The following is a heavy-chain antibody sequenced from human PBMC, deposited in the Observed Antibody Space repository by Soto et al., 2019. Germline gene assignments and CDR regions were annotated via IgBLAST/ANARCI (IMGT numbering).Heavy chain of an antibody. J-gene: IGHJ6*02. Sequence: GGSLRLSCAASGFTFSNAWMSWVRQAPGKGLEWVGRIKSKTDGGTTDYAAPVKGRFTISRDDSKNTLYLQMNSLKTEDTAVYYCMGHCNNGVCYGRGMDVWGQGTTVTVSS. CDR1: GFTFSNAW. V-gene: IGHV3-15*01. CDR2: IKSKTDGGTT. D-gene: IGHD2-8*01. CDR3: MGHCNNGVCYGRGMDV.